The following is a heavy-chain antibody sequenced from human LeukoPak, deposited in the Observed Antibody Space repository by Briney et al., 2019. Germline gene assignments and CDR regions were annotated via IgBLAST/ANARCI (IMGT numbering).Heavy chain of an antibody. CDR1: GFTSIINS. V-gene: IGHV3-21*01. CDR3: ARDSTSYYDFWSGYCFDY. Sequence: PGGSLRLSSAASGFTSIINSMNWVRQAPGEGLEWVSSISSSSSYIYYADSVKGRFTTSRDNAKNSLYLQMNSLRAEDTAVYYCARDSTSYYDFWSGYCFDYWGQGTLVTVSS. CDR2: ISSSSSYI. J-gene: IGHJ4*02. D-gene: IGHD3-3*01.